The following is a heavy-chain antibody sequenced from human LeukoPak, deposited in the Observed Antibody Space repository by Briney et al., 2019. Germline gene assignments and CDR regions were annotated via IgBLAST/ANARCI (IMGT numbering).Heavy chain of an antibody. CDR2: FCTSDNT. V-gene: IGHV4-4*07. J-gene: IGHJ2*01. CDR3: AREVSRDAGARYFDL. CDR1: GGSISSYY. D-gene: IGHD1-14*01. Sequence: SETLSLTCTVSGGSISSYYWSWIRQPPGKGLEWIGRFCTSDNTNYKPSLKSRVTMSVDTSKNQFSLTLSSVTAADTAVYYCAREVSRDAGARYFDLWGRGTLVTVSS.